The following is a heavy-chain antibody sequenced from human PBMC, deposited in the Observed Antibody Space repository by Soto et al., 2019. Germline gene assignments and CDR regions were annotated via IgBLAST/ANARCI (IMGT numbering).Heavy chain of an antibody. CDR2: INQNGSER. CDR1: GFTFSSYW. Sequence: ESGGGLVQPGGSLRLSCAATGFTFSSYWMTWVRQAPGRGLEWVANINQNGSERYYVDSVEGRFTISRDNAKNSVFLQMENLRVEDAAMYYCATAILDFWGQGTLVTFSS. V-gene: IGHV3-7*05. J-gene: IGHJ4*02. D-gene: IGHD2-21*01. CDR3: ATAILDF.